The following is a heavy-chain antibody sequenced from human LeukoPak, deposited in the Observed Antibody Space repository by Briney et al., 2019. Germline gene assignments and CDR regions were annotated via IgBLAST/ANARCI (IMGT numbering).Heavy chain of an antibody. V-gene: IGHV4-39*01. CDR3: AAQTVDSSGYYPYFFDY. CDR2: IYYSGKT. J-gene: IGHJ4*02. D-gene: IGHD3-22*01. Sequence: PSETQSLTCPVSGGSISTRSYYWGWIRQPPGKGLEWIGSIYYSGKTYHNPSLKSRVTISVDTSKNQFSLKLSSVTAADTALYYCAAQTVDSSGYYPYFFDYWGQGTLVTVSS. CDR1: GGSISTRSYY.